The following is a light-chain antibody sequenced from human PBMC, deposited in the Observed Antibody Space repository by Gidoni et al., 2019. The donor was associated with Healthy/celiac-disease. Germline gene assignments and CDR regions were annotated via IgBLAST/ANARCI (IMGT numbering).Light chain of an antibody. V-gene: IGLV2-14*01. CDR3: SSYTSSSTYVV. J-gene: IGLJ2*01. CDR2: EVS. CDR1: SSDVGGYNY. Sequence: QAALTQPASGSGSPGQSITISCTGTSSDVGGYNYVSWYQQHPGKASKLMIYEVSNRPSGVSNRFSGSKSVNTASLSISWLQAEDEADYYCSSYTSSSTYVVFGGGIQLTVL.